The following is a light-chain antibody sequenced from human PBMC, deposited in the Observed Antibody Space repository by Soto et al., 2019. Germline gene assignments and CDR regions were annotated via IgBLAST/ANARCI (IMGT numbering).Light chain of an antibody. J-gene: IGLJ1*01. CDR1: SSDVGTYNL. V-gene: IGLV2-23*02. Sequence: QSALTQPASVSGSPGQSVTVSCTGSSSDVGTYNLVSWYQQHPGKVPKLLIYEVNKRPSGVSNRFSGSKSGNTASLTISGLQAEDESDYYCCSYAGSSTYYVFGTGTKVTGL. CDR3: CSYAGSSTYYV. CDR2: EVN.